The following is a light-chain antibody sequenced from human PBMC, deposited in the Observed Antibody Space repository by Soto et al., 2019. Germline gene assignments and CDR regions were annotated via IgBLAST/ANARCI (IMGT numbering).Light chain of an antibody. CDR2: GAS. V-gene: IGKV3-20*01. CDR1: QSVNSNF. J-gene: IGKJ1*01. CDR3: QQYGTSPWT. Sequence: ENVLAQSSGTPSLSPGDRATLCFRASQSVNSNFLAWYQQKPGQAPRLLIYGASSRATGIPDTFSGSGSGTDFTLTISRLEPGDFAVYYCQQYGTSPWTFGQGTKVDIK.